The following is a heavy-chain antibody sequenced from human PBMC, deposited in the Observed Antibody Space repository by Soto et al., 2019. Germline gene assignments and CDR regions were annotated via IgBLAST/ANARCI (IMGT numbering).Heavy chain of an antibody. CDR3: ARGNLGNYGMDV. CDR2: IIPIFGTA. V-gene: IGHV1-69*13. J-gene: IGHJ6*02. Sequence: SVTVSCKASGGTFSSYAIGWVRQAPGQGLEWMGGIIPIFGTANYAQKFQGRVTITADESTGTAYMELSSLRSEDTAVYYCARGNLGNYGMDVWGQGTTVTVSS. D-gene: IGHD7-27*01. CDR1: GGTFSSYA.